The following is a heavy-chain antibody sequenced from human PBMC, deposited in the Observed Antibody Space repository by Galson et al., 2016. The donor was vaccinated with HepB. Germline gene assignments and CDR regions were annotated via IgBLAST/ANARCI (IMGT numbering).Heavy chain of an antibody. Sequence: SLRLSCAASGFTFSTSGMHWVRQAPGKGLEWVAIIWFDGSNKYYAESVKGRFTISRDNSKNTLHLSMNSLRAEDTAVYYCARDQRSYEYIWRNYHNSNYFDYWGQGTLVTVSS. CDR3: ARDQRSYEYIWRNYHNSNYFDY. CDR2: IWFDGSNK. CDR1: GFTFSTSG. D-gene: IGHD3-16*02. V-gene: IGHV3-33*01. J-gene: IGHJ4*02.